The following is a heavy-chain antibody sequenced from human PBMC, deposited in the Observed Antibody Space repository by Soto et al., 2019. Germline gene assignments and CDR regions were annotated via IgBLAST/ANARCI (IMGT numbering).Heavy chain of an antibody. CDR3: ARDVSPGSSSLYLDAFDI. Sequence: EVQLEESGGGLVQPGGSLRLSCAASGFTLGTYWMTWVRQAPGKGLEWVANIKQDESKKSYLDSVRGRFTISSDNARNSLYLQMNSLRVEDTGLYYCARDVSPGSSSLYLDAFDIWGQGTMVIVSS. CDR1: GFTLGTYW. CDR2: IKQDESKK. J-gene: IGHJ3*02. V-gene: IGHV3-7*05. D-gene: IGHD3-10*01.